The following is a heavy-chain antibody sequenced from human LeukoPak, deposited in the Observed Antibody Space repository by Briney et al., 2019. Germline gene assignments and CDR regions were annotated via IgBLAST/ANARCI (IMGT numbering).Heavy chain of an antibody. D-gene: IGHD3-22*01. J-gene: IGHJ4*02. CDR1: GFTLSSYA. Sequence: GGSLRLSCAASGFTLSSYAMHWVRQAPGQGLEWGAVISYDGSNKYYADSVKGRFTISRDNSKNTLYLQMNSLRAEDTAVYYCARDATRITMIVVVIRPPHFDYWGQGTLVTVSS. CDR2: ISYDGSNK. CDR3: ARDATRITMIVVVIRPPHFDY. V-gene: IGHV3-30*01.